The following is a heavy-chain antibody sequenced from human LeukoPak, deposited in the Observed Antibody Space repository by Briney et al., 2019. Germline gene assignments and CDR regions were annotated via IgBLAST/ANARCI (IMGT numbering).Heavy chain of an antibody. CDR1: GFTFDDYA. CDR3: QNGRSRGYSYAFIFP. CDR2: ISWNSGSI. D-gene: IGHD5-18*01. J-gene: IGHJ5*02. V-gene: IGHV3-9*01. Sequence: PGRSLRLSCAASGFTFDDYAMHWVRQAPGKGLEWVSGISWNSGSIGYADSAKGRFTISRDNAKNSLYLQMNSLRAEDTALYYCQNGRSRGYSYAFIFPWGQGALVTVSS.